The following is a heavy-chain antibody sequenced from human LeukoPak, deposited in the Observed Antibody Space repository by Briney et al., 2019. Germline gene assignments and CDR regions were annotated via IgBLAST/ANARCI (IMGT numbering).Heavy chain of an antibody. CDR2: IIPILGIA. CDR3: ATFKYYYDSSGDFDY. CDR1: GGTFSSYA. D-gene: IGHD3-22*01. Sequence: RASVKVSCKASGGTFSSYAISWVRQAPGQGLEWMGRIIPILGIANYAQKFQGRVTITADKSTSTAYMELSSLRSEDTAVYYCATFKYYYDSSGDFDYWGQGTLVTVSS. J-gene: IGHJ4*02. V-gene: IGHV1-69*04.